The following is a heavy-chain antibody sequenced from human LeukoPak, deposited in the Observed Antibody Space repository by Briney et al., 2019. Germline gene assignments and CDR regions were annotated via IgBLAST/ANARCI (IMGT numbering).Heavy chain of an antibody. CDR1: GFTFSSYA. D-gene: IGHD5-18*01. V-gene: IGHV3-23*01. Sequence: PGGSLRLSCAASGFTFSSYAMNWVRQAPGKGLEWVSTISGSGDSTYYADSVKGRFTISRDNSKNTLYLQMNSLRAEDTAVYYCARDRGYSCCYWGQGTLVTVSS. CDR2: ISGSGDST. CDR3: ARDRGYSCCY. J-gene: IGHJ4*02.